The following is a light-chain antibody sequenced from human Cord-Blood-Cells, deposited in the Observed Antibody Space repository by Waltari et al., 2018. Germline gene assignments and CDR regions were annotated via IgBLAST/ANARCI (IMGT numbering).Light chain of an antibody. CDR1: SSDVGGYNY. CDR3: CSYAGSYV. Sequence: QSALTQPRPVSGSPGQSVTTSCTGTSSDVGGYNYVSWYQQHPGKAPKLMLYDVSKRPSGVPDRFSGSKSGNTASLTISGLQAEDEADYYCCSYAGSYVFGTGTKVTVL. J-gene: IGLJ1*01. CDR2: DVS. V-gene: IGLV2-11*01.